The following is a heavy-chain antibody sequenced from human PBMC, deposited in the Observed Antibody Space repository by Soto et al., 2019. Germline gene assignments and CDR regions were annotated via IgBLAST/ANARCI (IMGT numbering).Heavy chain of an antibody. D-gene: IGHD6-13*01. J-gene: IGHJ6*02. CDR3: ARGIAAAGHSAIYYYYGMDV. CDR2: IIPIFGTA. Sequence: QVQLVQSGAEVKKPGSSVKVSRKASGGTFSSYAISWVRQAPGQGLEWMGGIIPIFGTANYAQKFQGRVTITADESTSTAYMELSSLRSEDTAVYYCARGIAAAGHSAIYYYYGMDVWGQGTTVTVSS. CDR1: GGTFSSYA. V-gene: IGHV1-69*01.